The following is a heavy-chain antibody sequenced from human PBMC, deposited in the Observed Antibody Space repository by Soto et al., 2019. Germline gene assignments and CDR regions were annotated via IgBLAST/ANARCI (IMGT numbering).Heavy chain of an antibody. J-gene: IGHJ4*02. CDR2: ISYDGSNK. CDR3: ARDLIAAADYCSGGSCYSFDY. Sequence: QVQLVESGGGVVQPGRSLRLSCAASGFTFSSYAMHWVRQAPGKGLEWVAVISYDGSNKYYADSVKGRFTISRDNSKNTLYLQMRSLRAEDTAVYYCARDLIAAADYCSGGSCYSFDYWGQGTLVTVSS. D-gene: IGHD2-15*01. CDR1: GFTFSSYA. V-gene: IGHV3-30-3*01.